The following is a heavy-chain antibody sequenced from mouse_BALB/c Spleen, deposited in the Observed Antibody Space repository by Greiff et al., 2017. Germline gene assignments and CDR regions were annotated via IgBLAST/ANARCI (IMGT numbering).Heavy chain of an antibody. D-gene: IGHD1-1*01. V-gene: IGHV5-17*02. Sequence: EVQRVESGGGLVQPGGSRKLSCAASGFTFSSFGMHWVRQAPEKGLEWVAYISRGSSTIYYADTVKGRFTISRDTPKNTLFLQMTSLRSEDTAMYYCARGMDGSSYDYFDYWGQGTTLTVSS. J-gene: IGHJ2*01. CDR1: GFTFSSFG. CDR3: ARGMDGSSYDYFDY. CDR2: ISRGSSTI.